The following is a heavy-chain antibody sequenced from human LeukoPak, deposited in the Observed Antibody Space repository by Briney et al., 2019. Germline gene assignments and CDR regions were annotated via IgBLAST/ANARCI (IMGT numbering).Heavy chain of an antibody. CDR3: ARGGVRGDFDY. CDR1: GGTFSSYA. Sequence: ASVKVSCKASGGTFSSYAITWVRQAPGQGLEWMGWMNPNSGNTGYAQKFQGRVTMTRNTSISTAYMELSSLRSEDTAVYYCARGGVRGDFDYWGQGTLVTVSS. D-gene: IGHD3-10*01. CDR2: MNPNSGNT. V-gene: IGHV1-8*01. J-gene: IGHJ4*02.